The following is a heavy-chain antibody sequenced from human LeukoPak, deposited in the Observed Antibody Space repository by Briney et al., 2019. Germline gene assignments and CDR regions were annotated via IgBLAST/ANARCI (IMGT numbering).Heavy chain of an antibody. CDR1: GFTFSSYG. Sequence: GGSLRLSCAASGFTFSSYGMHWVRQAPGKGLEWVAFIRYDGSNKYYADSVKGRFTISRDNSKNTLYLQMNSLRAEDTAVYYCAKAVSIAARGDAFDIWGQGTMVTVSS. J-gene: IGHJ3*02. V-gene: IGHV3-30*02. CDR2: IRYDGSNK. D-gene: IGHD6-6*01. CDR3: AKAVSIAARGDAFDI.